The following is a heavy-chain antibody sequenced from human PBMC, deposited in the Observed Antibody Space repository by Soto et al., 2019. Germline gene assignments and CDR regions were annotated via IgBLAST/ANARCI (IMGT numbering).Heavy chain of an antibody. CDR3: ARVLYYGSGSYSPYGMDV. D-gene: IGHD3-10*01. CDR2: VSPPFRTS. CDR1: GVSFNNNG. Sequence: QVQLVQSGAEVKKPGSSVKVSCKTSGVSFNNNGIGWVRQAPGHGLEWMGGVSPPFRTSNYARKFQGRISITADASTGTVNMELSRLTSEDTALYYCARVLYYGSGSYSPYGMDVWGQGTTVTVSS. J-gene: IGHJ6*02. V-gene: IGHV1-69*01.